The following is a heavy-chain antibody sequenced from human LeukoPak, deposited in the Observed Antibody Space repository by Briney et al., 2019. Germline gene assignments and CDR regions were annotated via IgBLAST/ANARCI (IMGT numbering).Heavy chain of an antibody. V-gene: IGHV6-1*01. CDR3: ARGNYDFWSGYYFWFDP. D-gene: IGHD3-3*01. Sequence: SQTLSLTCAISGDSVSSNSAAWNWIRQSPSRGLEWLGRTYYRSKWYNDYAISVKSRITINPDTSKNQFSLKLSSVTAADTAVYYCARGNYDFWSGYYFWFDPWGQGTLVTVSS. CDR2: TYYRSKWYN. J-gene: IGHJ5*02. CDR1: GDSVSSNSAA.